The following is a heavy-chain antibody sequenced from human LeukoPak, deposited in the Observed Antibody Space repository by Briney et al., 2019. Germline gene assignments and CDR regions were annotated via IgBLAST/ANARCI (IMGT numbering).Heavy chain of an antibody. J-gene: IGHJ5*02. CDR3: AKTQGYYGA. D-gene: IGHD2-15*01. CDR1: GYTFSNYA. CDR2: IWGDDDKT. Sequence: GGSLRLSRVASGYTFSNYAMTWVRQAPGKGLELVAGIWGDDDKTVYGDAVKGRFTISRDNSKNTLYLQMNSLRADDTAVYYCAKTQGYYGAWRQGALVTVSS. V-gene: IGHV3-23*01.